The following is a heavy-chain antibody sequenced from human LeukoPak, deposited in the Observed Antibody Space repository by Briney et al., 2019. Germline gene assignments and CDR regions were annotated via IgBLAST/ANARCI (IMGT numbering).Heavy chain of an antibody. CDR2: MYYSGST. Sequence: SETLSLTCTVSGGSISNSSYYWGWIRQPPGKGLEWIVSMYYSGSTYYNPSLKSRATISVDTSKNQFSLKLSSVTAADTAVYYCARHGRMGTINPSYWGQGTLVTVSS. CDR3: ARHGRMGTINPSY. D-gene: IGHD5-24*01. J-gene: IGHJ4*02. CDR1: GGSISNSSYY. V-gene: IGHV4-39*01.